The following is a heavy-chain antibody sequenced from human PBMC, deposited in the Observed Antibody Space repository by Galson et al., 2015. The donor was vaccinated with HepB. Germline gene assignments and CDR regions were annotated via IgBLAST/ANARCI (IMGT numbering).Heavy chain of an antibody. V-gene: IGHV1-2*06. CDR2: INPDGGAT. J-gene: IGHJ6*03. CDR3: ARDSDMDV. CDR1: GFMFTGYY. Sequence: SVKVSCKASGFMFTGYYLHWVRQVSGQRLEWMGRINPDGGATDYAQRFQDRVTLTSDTSTNTAYMELKSLRPDDTAVYFCARDSDMDVWGTGTTVIVSS.